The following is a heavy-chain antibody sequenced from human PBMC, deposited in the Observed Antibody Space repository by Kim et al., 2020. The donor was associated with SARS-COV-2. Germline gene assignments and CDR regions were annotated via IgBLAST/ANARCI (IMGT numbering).Heavy chain of an antibody. CDR3: ASGYYYGSGRLDV. Sequence: GSLRLSCVASGFTFSTFWVTWVRQAPGKGLEWVARFKQDGSETYYADSVKGRFTVSTDNAKNSMHLQMNSLRVEDTAVYYCASGYYYGSGRLDVWGQGT. D-gene: IGHD3-10*01. CDR1: GFTFSTFW. V-gene: IGHV3-7*01. CDR2: FKQDGSET. J-gene: IGHJ6*02.